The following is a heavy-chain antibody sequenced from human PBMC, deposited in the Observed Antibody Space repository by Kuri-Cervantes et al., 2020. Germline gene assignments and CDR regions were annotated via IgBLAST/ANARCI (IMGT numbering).Heavy chain of an antibody. CDR3: AKERGYGGNRGILDY. D-gene: IGHD4-23*01. J-gene: IGHJ4*02. CDR1: GFTFSSYA. CDR2: ISYDGSNK. V-gene: IGHV3-30-3*02. Sequence: LSLTCAASGFTFSSYAMHWVRQAPGKGLEWVAVISYDGSNKYYADSVKGRFTISRDNAKNSLYLQMSSLRAEDTALYYCAKERGYGGNRGILDYWGQGTLVTVSS.